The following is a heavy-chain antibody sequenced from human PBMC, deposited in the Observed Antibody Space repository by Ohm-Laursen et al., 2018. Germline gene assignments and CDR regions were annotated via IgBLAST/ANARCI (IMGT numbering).Heavy chain of an antibody. D-gene: IGHD3-3*01. Sequence: SLRLSCSASGFTFSSYGMHWVRQAPGKGLEWVAVISYDGSNKYYADSVKGRFTISRDNSKNTLYLQMNSLRAEDTAVYYCARGTRSAPYWGQGTLVTVSS. CDR3: ARGTRSAPY. CDR2: ISYDGSNK. CDR1: GFTFSSYG. V-gene: IGHV3-33*05. J-gene: IGHJ4*02.